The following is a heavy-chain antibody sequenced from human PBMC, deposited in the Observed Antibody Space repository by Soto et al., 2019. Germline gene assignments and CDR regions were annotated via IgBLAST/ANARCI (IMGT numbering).Heavy chain of an antibody. J-gene: IGHJ6*02. V-gene: IGHV1-69*13. Sequence: SVKVSCKASGGTFSSYAISWVRQAPGQGLEWMGGIIPIFGTANYAQKFQGRVTITADESTSTAYMELSSLRSEDTAVYYCASHIAVAGTMGYYYGMDVWGQGTTVTVSS. CDR3: ASHIAVAGTMGYYYGMDV. D-gene: IGHD6-19*01. CDR2: IIPIFGTA. CDR1: GGTFSSYA.